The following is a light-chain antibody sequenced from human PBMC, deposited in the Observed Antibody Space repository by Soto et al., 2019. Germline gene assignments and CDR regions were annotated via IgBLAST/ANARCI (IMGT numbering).Light chain of an antibody. Sequence: QSAVTQPTSASGSPGQSVTISCTGTNEDTGVDHVVSGYQHGPGKAPRLTIYAVVHRPPGVPDRFSGAMSGNTASLTASGLQAADEADYVCKSYAGSNSYVFGSGTKVTGL. CDR1: NEDTGVDHV. J-gene: IGLJ1*01. V-gene: IGLV2-8*01. CDR3: KSYAGSNSYV. CDR2: AVV.